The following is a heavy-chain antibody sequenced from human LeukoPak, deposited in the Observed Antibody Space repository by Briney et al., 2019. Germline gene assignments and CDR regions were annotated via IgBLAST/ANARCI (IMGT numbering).Heavy chain of an antibody. CDR2: ISYDGSNK. CDR1: GFTFSSYA. V-gene: IGHV3-30-3*01. D-gene: IGHD3-9*01. J-gene: IGHJ4*02. Sequence: PGGSLRLSCAASGFTFSSYAMHWVRQAPGKGLEWVAVISYDGSNKYYADSVKGRFTISRDNSKNTLYLQMNSLRAEDTAVYYCASSSLTRYYDILTGGFDYWGQGTLVTVSS. CDR3: ASSSLTRYYDILTGGFDY.